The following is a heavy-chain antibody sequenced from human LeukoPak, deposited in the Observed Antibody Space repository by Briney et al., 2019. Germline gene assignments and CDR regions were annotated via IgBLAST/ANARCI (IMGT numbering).Heavy chain of an antibody. CDR2: IISDGNNT. CDR3: VRNSYDSSGYYDY. J-gene: IGHJ4*02. Sequence: GGSLRLSCAASGFTFSSYWMHWVRQAPGKGLVWVSRIISDGNNTTYADSVKGRFTISRDSAKNTLYLQMSSLRAEDTAVYYCVRNSYDSSGYYDYWGQGTLVTVSS. V-gene: IGHV3-74*01. CDR1: GFTFSSYW. D-gene: IGHD3-22*01.